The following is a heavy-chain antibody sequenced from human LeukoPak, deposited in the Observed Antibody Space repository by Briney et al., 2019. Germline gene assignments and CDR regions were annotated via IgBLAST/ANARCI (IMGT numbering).Heavy chain of an antibody. D-gene: IGHD5-18*01. CDR3: AMHNKAMDTVDY. CDR1: GYTFTGYY. CDR2: INPNSGGT. V-gene: IGHV1-2*06. J-gene: IGHJ4*02. Sequence: ASVKVSCKASGYTFTGYYMHWVRQAPGQGLEWMGRINPNSGGTNYAQKFQGRVTMTRDTSISTAYMELSRLRTDDTAVYYCAMHNKAMDTVDYWGPGTLVTVS.